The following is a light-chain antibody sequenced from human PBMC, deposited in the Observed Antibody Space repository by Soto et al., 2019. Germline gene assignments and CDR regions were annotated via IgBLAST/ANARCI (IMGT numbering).Light chain of an antibody. Sequence: QSVLTQPASVSGSPGQSITISCTGTSSDVGSYNLVSWYQQHPGKAPKLMIYEDSKRPSGVSNRFSGSKSGNTASLTISGLQAEDEADYYCCSYAGSSKVLFGGGTKLTVL. CDR1: SSDVGSYNL. J-gene: IGLJ2*01. CDR3: CSYAGSSKVL. CDR2: EDS. V-gene: IGLV2-23*01.